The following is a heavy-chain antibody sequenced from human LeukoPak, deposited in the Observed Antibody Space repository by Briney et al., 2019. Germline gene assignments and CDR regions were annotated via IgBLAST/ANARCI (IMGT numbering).Heavy chain of an antibody. CDR2: IDYSRTT. J-gene: IGHJ4*02. D-gene: IGHD2-8*01. Sequence: KPSETLSLTCTVSGDSVTNNKYFWGWIRQPPGKGLEHIGSIDYSRTTYYNPSLKSRVTISLDTSKNQFSLRLSSVTAADTAVYYCAGLGVMVLVYQFEFWGPGMPVTVSS. CDR1: GDSVTNNKYF. CDR3: AGLGVMVLVYQFEF. V-gene: IGHV4-39*07.